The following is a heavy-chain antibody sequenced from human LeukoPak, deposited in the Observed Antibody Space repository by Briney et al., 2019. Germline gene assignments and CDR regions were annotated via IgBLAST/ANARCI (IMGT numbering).Heavy chain of an antibody. V-gene: IGHV3-30*02. D-gene: IGHD6-6*01. J-gene: IGHJ4*02. CDR1: GFTFSSYW. Sequence: PGGSLRLSCAASGFTFSSYWMSWVRQAPGKGLEWVAFIRYDGSNKYYADSVKGRFTISRDNSKNTLYLQMNSLTAEDTAVYYCARESFAARWDWGQGTLVTVSS. CDR3: ARESFAARWD. CDR2: IRYDGSNK.